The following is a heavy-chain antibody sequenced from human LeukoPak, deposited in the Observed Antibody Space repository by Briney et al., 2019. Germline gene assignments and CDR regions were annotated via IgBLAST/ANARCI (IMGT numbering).Heavy chain of an antibody. J-gene: IGHJ5*02. CDR3: GAVAVFSGSYFPGGLDP. D-gene: IGHD1-26*01. V-gene: IGHV4-30-2*01. Sequence: PSETLSLTCAVSGGSISSGGYSWSWIRQPPGKGLEWIGYIYLSGSTYYNPSLKSRVTISVDRSKNQFSLKLRSVTAADTAVYYCGAVAVFSGSYFPGGLDPWGQGTLVTVSS. CDR1: GGSISSGGYS. CDR2: IYLSGST.